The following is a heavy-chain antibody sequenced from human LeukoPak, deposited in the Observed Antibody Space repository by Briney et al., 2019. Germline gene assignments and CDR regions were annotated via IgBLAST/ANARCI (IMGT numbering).Heavy chain of an antibody. CDR2: ISGSGGST. CDR3: AKDRGFLEWLPY. J-gene: IGHJ4*02. V-gene: IGHV3-23*01. Sequence: GGSLRLSCAASGFAFSSYAMSWVRQAPGKGLEWVSAISGSGGSTYYADSVKGRFTISRDNSKNTLYLQMNSLRAEDTAVYYCAKDRGFLEWLPYWGQGTLVTVSS. CDR1: GFAFSSYA. D-gene: IGHD3-3*01.